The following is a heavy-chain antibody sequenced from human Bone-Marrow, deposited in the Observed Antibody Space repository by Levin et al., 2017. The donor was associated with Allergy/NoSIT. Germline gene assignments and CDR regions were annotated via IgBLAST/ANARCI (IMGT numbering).Heavy chain of an antibody. CDR3: ARDRVTRSVTIFGVSAY. Sequence: GESLKISCKASGYTFTDYYIHWVRQAPGQGLEWMGRINPNSGGTNYAQKFQGRVTLTRDTSISTAYMELTRLRSDDTAIYYCARDRVTRSVTIFGVSAYWGQGALVTVSS. J-gene: IGHJ4*02. CDR1: GYTFTDYY. V-gene: IGHV1-2*06. CDR2: INPNSGGT. D-gene: IGHD3-3*01.